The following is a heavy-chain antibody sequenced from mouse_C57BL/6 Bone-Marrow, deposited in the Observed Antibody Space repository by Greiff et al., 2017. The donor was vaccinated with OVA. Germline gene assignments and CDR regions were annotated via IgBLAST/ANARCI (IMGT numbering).Heavy chain of an antibody. J-gene: IGHJ3*01. V-gene: IGHV3-6*01. CDR3: AREYGPWFAY. CDR1: GYSITSGYY. Sequence: DVKLQESGPGLVKPSQSLSLTCSVTGYSITSGYYWNWIRQFPGNKLEWMGYISYDGSNNYNPSLKNRISITRDTSKNQFFLKLNSVTTEDTATYYCAREYGPWFAYWGQGTLVTVSA. CDR2: ISYDGSN. D-gene: IGHD2-10*02.